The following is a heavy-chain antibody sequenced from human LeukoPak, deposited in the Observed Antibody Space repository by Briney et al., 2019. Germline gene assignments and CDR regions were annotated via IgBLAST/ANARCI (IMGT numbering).Heavy chain of an antibody. J-gene: IGHJ4*02. D-gene: IGHD3-10*01. CDR3: ARGPPYYGSGSYYNFFDY. CDR2: IKQDGSEK. CDR1: GFTFSSYW. Sequence: GGSLRLSCAASGFTFSSYWMSWVRQAPGKGLEWVANIKQDGSEKYYVDSVKGRFTISRDNAKNSLYLQMNSLRAEDTAVYYCARGPPYYGSGSYYNFFDYWGQGTLVTVSS. V-gene: IGHV3-7*01.